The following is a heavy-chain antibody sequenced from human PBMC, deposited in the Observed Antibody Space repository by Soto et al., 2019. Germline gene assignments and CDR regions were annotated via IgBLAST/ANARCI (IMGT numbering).Heavy chain of an antibody. CDR2: IRSKAYGGTT. J-gene: IGHJ6*02. CDR3: TRGGAAAGTYYYYGMDV. CDR1: GFTFGDYA. D-gene: IGHD6-13*01. V-gene: IGHV3-49*03. Sequence: GGSLRLSCTASGFTFGDYAISWFRQAPGKGLEWVGFIRSKAYGGTTEYAASVKGRFTISRDDSKSIAYLQMNSLKTEDTAVYYCTRGGAAAGTYYYYGMDVWGQGTTVTVSS.